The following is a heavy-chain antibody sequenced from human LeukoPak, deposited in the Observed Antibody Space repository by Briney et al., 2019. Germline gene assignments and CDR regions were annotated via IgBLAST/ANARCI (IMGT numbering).Heavy chain of an antibody. J-gene: IGHJ5*02. Sequence: GGSLRLSCAASGFTVSSNYMSWVRQAPGKGLEWVSVIYSGGSTYYADSVKGRFTISRDNSKNTLYLQMNSLRAEDTAVYYCAREPMGGWFDPWGQGTLVTVSS. CDR3: AREPMGGWFDP. CDR2: IYSGGST. D-gene: IGHD3-10*01. V-gene: IGHV3-53*01. CDR1: GFTVSSNY.